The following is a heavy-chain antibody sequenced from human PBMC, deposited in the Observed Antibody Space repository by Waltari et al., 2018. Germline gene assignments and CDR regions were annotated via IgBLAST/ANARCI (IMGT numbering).Heavy chain of an antibody. V-gene: IGHV1-69*01. CDR3: ARGRVAGFDY. D-gene: IGHD6-19*01. Sequence: ELVQSGPEVKKPGSSVKVSCKASGGTFTRGAVSWVRQAPGEGREWMGGVIPKFGKPDYAQKFQGRVTISADESTSTDYMELSSLRSEDTAIYYCARGRVAGFDYWGQGTLVTVSS. J-gene: IGHJ4*02. CDR2: VIPKFGKP. CDR1: GGTFTRGA.